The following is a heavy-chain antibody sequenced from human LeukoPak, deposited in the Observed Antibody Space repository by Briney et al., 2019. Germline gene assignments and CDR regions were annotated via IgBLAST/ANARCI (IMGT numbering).Heavy chain of an antibody. CDR2: ISYNGGNK. D-gene: IGHD2-8*01. CDR1: GFTFSSYG. V-gene: IGHV3-30*18. Sequence: GGSLRLSCAASGFTFSSYGMHWVRQAPGKGPEWVAVISYNGGNKYYADSVKGRFTISRDNSKNMLYLQMNSLRPEDTATYYCAKDVVMMVYAFDSWGQGTLVTVSS. J-gene: IGHJ4*02. CDR3: AKDVVMMVYAFDS.